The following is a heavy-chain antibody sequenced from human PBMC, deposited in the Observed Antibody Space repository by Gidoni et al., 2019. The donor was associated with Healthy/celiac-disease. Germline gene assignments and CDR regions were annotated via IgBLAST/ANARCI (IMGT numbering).Heavy chain of an antibody. CDR2: ISGSGGST. CDR1: GLPVSREA. V-gene: IGHV3-23*01. Sequence: EVKRLESGGGLVQPGGSLRRSWAAAGLPVSREAMSWVRQAPGKGLEWVSAISGSGGSTYYADSVKGRFTISRDNSKNTLYLQMNSLRAEDTAVYYCANQRSQWLATGGDYFDYWGQGTLVTVSS. J-gene: IGHJ4*02. CDR3: ANQRSQWLATGGDYFDY. D-gene: IGHD6-19*01.